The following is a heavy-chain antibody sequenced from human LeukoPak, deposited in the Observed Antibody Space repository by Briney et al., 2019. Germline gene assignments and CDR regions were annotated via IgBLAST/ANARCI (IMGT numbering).Heavy chain of an antibody. D-gene: IGHD6-6*01. CDR2: INPNSGGT. CDR3: ARDGHSSSSGDAFDI. CDR1: GYTFTGYY. V-gene: IGHV1-2*02. Sequence: ASVKVSCKASGYTFTGYYMHWVRQAPGQGLEWMGWINPNSGGTNYAQKFQGRVTMTRDTSISTAYMELSRLRSDDTAVYYCARDGHSSSSGDAFDIWGQGTMVTVSS. J-gene: IGHJ3*02.